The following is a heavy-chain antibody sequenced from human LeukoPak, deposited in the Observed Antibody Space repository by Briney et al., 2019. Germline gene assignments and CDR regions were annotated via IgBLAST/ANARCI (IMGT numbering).Heavy chain of an antibody. D-gene: IGHD6-19*01. Sequence: GRSLRLSCAASGFTFSSYAMHWVRQAPGKGLEWEALISYDGSNKYYADSVKGRFTISRDNSKNTLYLQMNSLRAEDTAVYYCARAGSSGWYSFDYWGQGTLVTVSP. CDR1: GFTFSSYA. CDR2: ISYDGSNK. V-gene: IGHV3-30-3*01. J-gene: IGHJ4*02. CDR3: ARAGSSGWYSFDY.